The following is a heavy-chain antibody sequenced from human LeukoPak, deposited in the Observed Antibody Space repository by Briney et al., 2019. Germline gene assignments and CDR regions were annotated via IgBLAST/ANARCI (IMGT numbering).Heavy chain of an antibody. CDR3: TTDRLLWFGDSHLVDDY. CDR2: IKQDGSEK. Sequence: GGSLRLSCAASGFTFSTYDMHWVRQAPGKGLEWVADIKQDGSEKYYVDSVKGRFTISRQNAKNSLFLQMNSLKTEDTAVYYCTTDRLLWFGDSHLVDDYWGQGTLVTVSS. V-gene: IGHV3-7*03. D-gene: IGHD3-10*01. J-gene: IGHJ4*02. CDR1: GFTFSTYD.